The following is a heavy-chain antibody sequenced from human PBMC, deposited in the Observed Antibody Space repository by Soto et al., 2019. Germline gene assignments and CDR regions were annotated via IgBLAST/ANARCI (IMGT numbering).Heavy chain of an antibody. CDR2: IYHSGIT. CDR1: GASITSTRW. J-gene: IGHJ5*02. CDR3: ARDSECSHNCFDP. Sequence: SETLSLTCAVSGASITSTRWWSWVRQPPGKGLEWIGEIYHSGITNYKPSLKSRVTMSVDKSKNQFSLRLTSVTAADTAVYYCARDSECSHNCFDPWGQGTLVTVP. D-gene: IGHD3-3*01. V-gene: IGHV4-4*02.